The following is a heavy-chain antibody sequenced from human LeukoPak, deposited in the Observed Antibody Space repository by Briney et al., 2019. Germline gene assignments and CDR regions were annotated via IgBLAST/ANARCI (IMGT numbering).Heavy chain of an antibody. CDR2: ISDSGGST. CDR3: AKRGVVIRVILVGFHKEAYYFDS. V-gene: IGHV3-23*01. J-gene: IGHJ4*02. Sequence: GRSLRPSCAVSGITLSNYGMSWVRQAPGEGLEWVAGISDSGGSTNYADSVKGPFTNYTDNPKNTLYLQMNSLRAEDTAFYFCAKRGVVIRVILVGFHKEAYYFDSWGQGALVTVSS. CDR1: GITLSNYG. D-gene: IGHD3-22*01.